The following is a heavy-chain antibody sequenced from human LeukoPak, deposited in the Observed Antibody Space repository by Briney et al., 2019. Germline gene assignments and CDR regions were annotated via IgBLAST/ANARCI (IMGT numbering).Heavy chain of an antibody. CDR1: GGSISSYY. V-gene: IGHV4-39*01. Sequence: SETLSLTCTVSGGSISSYYWSWIRQPPGKGLEWIGSIYYSGSTYYNPSLKSRVTISVDTSKNQFSLKLSSVTAADTAVYYCARQALWFVINWFDPWGQGTLVTVSS. J-gene: IGHJ5*02. CDR3: ARQALWFVINWFDP. CDR2: IYYSGST. D-gene: IGHD3-10*01.